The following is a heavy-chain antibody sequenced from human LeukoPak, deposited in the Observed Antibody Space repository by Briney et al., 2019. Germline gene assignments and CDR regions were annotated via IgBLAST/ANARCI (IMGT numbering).Heavy chain of an antibody. J-gene: IGHJ4*02. V-gene: IGHV2-5*02. CDR1: EFSLSTSGVG. D-gene: IGHD3-10*01. CDR3: ARRRGERIQGYYGLGSYYDYFDY. CDR2: IYWDDDK. Sequence: SGPTLVKPTQTLTLTCTFSEFSLSTSGVGVGWIRQSPARALEWLAVIYWDDDKRYNPSLKSRLAITKDTSKNQVVLTMTNLDPVDTATYYCARRRGERIQGYYGLGSYYDYFDYWGQGTLVTVSS.